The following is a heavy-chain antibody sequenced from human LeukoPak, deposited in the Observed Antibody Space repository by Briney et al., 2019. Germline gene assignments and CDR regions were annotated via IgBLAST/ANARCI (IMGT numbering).Heavy chain of an antibody. V-gene: IGHV1-18*01. D-gene: IGHD5-12*01. Sequence: ASVKVSCKASGYTFTSYGISWVRQAPGQGLEWMGWISAYNGNTNYAQKLQGRVTMTRDTSTSTVYMELSSLRSEDTAVYYCARDPSLRIVATLSMDVWGQGTTVTVSS. CDR3: ARDPSLRIVATLSMDV. CDR1: GYTFTSYG. CDR2: ISAYNGNT. J-gene: IGHJ6*02.